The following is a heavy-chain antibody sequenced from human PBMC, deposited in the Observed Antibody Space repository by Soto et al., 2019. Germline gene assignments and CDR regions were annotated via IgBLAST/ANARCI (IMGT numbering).Heavy chain of an antibody. CDR1: GGSISSGGHY. Sequence: QVQLQESGPGLVKPSQTLSVTCTVSGGSISSGGHYWSWIRQHPGKGLEWMGYIYYNGATTYMPSHKTRLAISRDTTKTQFSLRLTSVTAADTAVYFCATSGQITSSWYNPEFQHWGQGTLVTVSS. CDR3: ATSGQITSSWYNPEFQH. V-gene: IGHV4-31*03. J-gene: IGHJ1*01. D-gene: IGHD6-13*01. CDR2: IYYNGAT.